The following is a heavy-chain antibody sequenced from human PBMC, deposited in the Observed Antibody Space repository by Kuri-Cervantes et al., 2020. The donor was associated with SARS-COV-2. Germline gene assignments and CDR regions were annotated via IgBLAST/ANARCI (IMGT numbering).Heavy chain of an antibody. CDR2: ISYDGSNK. CDR3: ARELGSWPFDY. Sequence: GGSLRLSCAASGFTFSSYAMHWVRQAPGKGLEWVAVISYDGSNKYYADSVKGRFTISRDNSKNTLYLQMNSLRAEDTAVYYCARELGSWPFDYWGQGTLVTVSS. CDR1: GFTFSSYA. D-gene: IGHD6-13*01. J-gene: IGHJ4*02. V-gene: IGHV3-30-3*01.